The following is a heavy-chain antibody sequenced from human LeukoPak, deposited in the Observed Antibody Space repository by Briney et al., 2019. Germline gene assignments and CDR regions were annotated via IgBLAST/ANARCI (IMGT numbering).Heavy chain of an antibody. CDR3: AKRGVVIRVILVGFHKEAYYFDS. V-gene: IGHV3-23*01. D-gene: IGHD3-22*01. CDR2: LSDSVGST. CDR1: GITLSNYG. J-gene: IGHJ4*02. Sequence: PGGSLRLSCAVSGITLSNYGMSWVRQAPGKGLEWVAGLSDSVGSTNYADSVKGRFTISRDNPKNTLYLQMNSLRPEDTAVYFCAKRGVVIRVILVGFHKEAYYFDSWGQGALVTVSS.